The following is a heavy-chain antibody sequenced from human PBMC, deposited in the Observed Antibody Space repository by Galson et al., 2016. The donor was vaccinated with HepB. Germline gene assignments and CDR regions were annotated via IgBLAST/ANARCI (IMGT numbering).Heavy chain of an antibody. V-gene: IGHV3-66*03. CDR2: IYSQGAT. J-gene: IGHJ5*01. CDR3: ARDYFGS. Sequence: SLRLSCAASGFTVSNNYMRWVRQAPGKGLEWVALIYSQGATYYADSVKGRFTILRDSSKNTVHLQINSLRPEDTAVYYCARDYFGSWGQGTLVTVSS. CDR1: GFTVSNNY.